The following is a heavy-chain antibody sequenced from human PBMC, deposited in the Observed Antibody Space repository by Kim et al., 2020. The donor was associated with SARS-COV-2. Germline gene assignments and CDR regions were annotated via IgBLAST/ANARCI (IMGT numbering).Heavy chain of an antibody. CDR2: ISSSSSYI. D-gene: IGHD2-2*01. J-gene: IGHJ5*02. CDR1: GFTFSSYS. V-gene: IGHV3-21*01. CDR3: ARDSVVPATVWWFDP. Sequence: GGSLRLSCAASGFTFSSYSMNWVRQAPGKGLEWVSSISSSSSYIYYADSVKGRFTISRDNAKNSLYLQMNSLRAEDTAVYYCARDSVVPATVWWFDPWGQGTLVTVSS.